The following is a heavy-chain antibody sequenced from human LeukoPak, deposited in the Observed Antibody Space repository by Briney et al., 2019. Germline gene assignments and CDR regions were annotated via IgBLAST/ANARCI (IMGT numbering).Heavy chain of an antibody. CDR1: GGSFSGYY. V-gene: IGHV3-20*04. J-gene: IGHJ4*02. CDR2: IKWDGGRT. CDR3: ARGSGSSWYFYFDY. Sequence: PSETLSLTCAVYGGSFSGYYWSWVRQAPGKGLEWVSGIKWDGGRTGYADSVKGRFTISRDNAKNSVYLQMNSLRAEDTALYYCARGSGSSWYFYFDYWGQGTLVTVSS. D-gene: IGHD6-13*01.